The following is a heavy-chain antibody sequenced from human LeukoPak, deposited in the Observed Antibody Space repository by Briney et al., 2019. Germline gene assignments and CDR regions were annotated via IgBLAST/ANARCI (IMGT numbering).Heavy chain of an antibody. CDR3: ARCCSSTSCYRGGFDWFDP. CDR1: GYTFTSYG. V-gene: IGHV1-18*01. CDR2: ISAYNGNT. D-gene: IGHD2-2*01. J-gene: IGHJ5*02. Sequence: ASVKVSCKASGYTFTSYGISCVRQAPGQGLEWMGWISAYNGNTNYAQKLQGRVTMTTDTSTSTAYMELRSLRSDDTAVYHCARCCSSTSCYRGGFDWFDPWGQGTLVTVSS.